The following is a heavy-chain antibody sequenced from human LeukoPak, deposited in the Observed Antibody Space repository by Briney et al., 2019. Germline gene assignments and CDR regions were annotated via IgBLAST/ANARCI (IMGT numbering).Heavy chain of an antibody. J-gene: IGHJ5*02. D-gene: IGHD3-10*01. V-gene: IGHV4-34*01. CDR3: ARGQRGLWFGELRNWFDP. CDR2: INHSGST. CDR1: GGSFSGYY. Sequence: PSETLSLTCAVYGGSFSGYYWSWIRQPPGKGLEWIGEINHSGSTNYNPSLKSRVTISVDTSKSQFSLKLSSVTAADTAVYYCARGQRGLWFGELRNWFDPWGQGTLVTVSS.